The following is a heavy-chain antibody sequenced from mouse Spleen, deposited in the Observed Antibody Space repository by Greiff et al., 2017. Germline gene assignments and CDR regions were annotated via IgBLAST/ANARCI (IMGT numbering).Heavy chain of an antibody. CDR2: IWTGGGT. J-gene: IGHJ4*01. CDR1: GFSLTSYA. Sequence: QVQLKQSGPGLVAPSQSLSITCTVSGFSLTSYAISWVRQPPGKGLEWLGVIWTGGGTNYNSALKSRLSISKDNSKSQVFLKMNSLQTDDTARYYCARTYDYDDYYAMDYWGQGTSVTVSS. V-gene: IGHV2-9-1*01. CDR3: ARTYDYDDYYAMDY. D-gene: IGHD2-4*01.